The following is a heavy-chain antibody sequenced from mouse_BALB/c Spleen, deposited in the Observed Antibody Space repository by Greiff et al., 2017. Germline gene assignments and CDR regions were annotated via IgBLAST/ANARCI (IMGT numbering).Heavy chain of an antibody. CDR1: GYAFSSYW. CDR3: ARGTMITTYYFDY. CDR2: IYPGDGDT. V-gene: IGHV1-80*01. Sequence: QVHVKQSGAELVRPGSSVKISCKASGYAFSSYWMNWVKQRPGQGLEWIGQIYPGDGDTNYNGKFKGKATLTADKSSSTAYMQLSSLTSEDSAVYFCARGTMITTYYFDYWGQGTTLTVSS. J-gene: IGHJ2*01. D-gene: IGHD2-4*01.